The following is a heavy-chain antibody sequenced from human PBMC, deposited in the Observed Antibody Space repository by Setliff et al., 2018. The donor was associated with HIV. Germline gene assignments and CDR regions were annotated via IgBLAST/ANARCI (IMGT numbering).Heavy chain of an antibody. J-gene: IGHJ6*03. V-gene: IGHV3-9*01. Sequence: GGSLRLSCAASGITFSSYAMHWVRQAPGKGLEWVSGISWNSGTIAYAGSVEGRFTVSRDNAKNSLFLLMSSLRTEDTALYYCARDSDVAVGHDYMDVWGKGTTVTVSS. CDR3: ARDSDVAVGHDYMDV. D-gene: IGHD6-19*01. CDR2: ISWNSGTI. CDR1: GITFSSYA.